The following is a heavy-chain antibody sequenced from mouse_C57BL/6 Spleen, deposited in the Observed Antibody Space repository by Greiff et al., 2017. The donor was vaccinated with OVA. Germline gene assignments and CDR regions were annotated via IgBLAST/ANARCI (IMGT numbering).Heavy chain of an antibody. D-gene: IGHD2-4*01. V-gene: IGHV1-82*01. J-gene: IGHJ2*01. CDR2: IYPGDGDT. Sequence: LQESGPELVKPGASVKISCKASSYAFSSSWMNWVKQRPGKGLEWIGRIYPGDGDTNYNGKFKGKATLTADKSSSTAYMQLSSLTSEDSAVYFCARSGDYDRVFDYWGQGTTLTVSS. CDR3: ARSGDYDRVFDY. CDR1: SYAFSSSW.